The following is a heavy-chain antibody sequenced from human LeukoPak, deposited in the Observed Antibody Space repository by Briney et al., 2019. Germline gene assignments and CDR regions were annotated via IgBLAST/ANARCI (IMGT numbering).Heavy chain of an antibody. CDR2: VSWNSGSI. V-gene: IGHV3-9*01. J-gene: IGHJ4*02. CDR1: GFTFDDYA. D-gene: IGHD6-6*01. Sequence: PGGSLRLSCAASGFTFDDYAMHWVRQAPGKGLEWVSGVSWNSGSIGYADSVKGRFTISRDNAKNSLYLQMNSLRAEDTALYYCAKDIAARSFRGIDYWGQGTLVTVSS. CDR3: AKDIAARSFRGIDY.